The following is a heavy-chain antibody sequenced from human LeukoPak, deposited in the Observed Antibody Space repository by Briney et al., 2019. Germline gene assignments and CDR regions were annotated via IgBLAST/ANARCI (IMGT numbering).Heavy chain of an antibody. Sequence: SGPTLVKPTQTLTLTCAFSGFSLSTSGVGVGWIRQPPGKALEWLALIYWNDDKRYSPSLKSRLTITKDTSKNQVVLTMTNMDPVDTATYYCAHSDYDFWSGYSWYNWFDPWGQGTLVTVSS. CDR3: AHSDYDFWSGYSWYNWFDP. V-gene: IGHV2-5*01. CDR2: IYWNDDK. CDR1: GFSLSTSGVG. D-gene: IGHD3-3*01. J-gene: IGHJ5*02.